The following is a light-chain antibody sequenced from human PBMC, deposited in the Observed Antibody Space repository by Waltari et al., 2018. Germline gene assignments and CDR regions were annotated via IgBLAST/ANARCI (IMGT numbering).Light chain of an antibody. J-gene: IGKJ4*01. V-gene: IGKV4-1*01. CDR2: WAS. CDR1: QSVFQSADNKPY. Sequence: VLTQSPDSLAVSLGERATINCTSSQSVFQSADNKPYLGCYQQKTGRHPKLVIYWASTRDSGVPVRFSGSGSGTDFTLTLSSLPAEDVAVYYCQKYYSSPLTFGGGTKVELK. CDR3: QKYYSSPLT.